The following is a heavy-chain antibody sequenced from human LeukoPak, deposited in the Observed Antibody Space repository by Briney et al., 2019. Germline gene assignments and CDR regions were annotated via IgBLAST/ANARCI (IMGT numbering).Heavy chain of an antibody. V-gene: IGHV4-59*08. CDR1: GGSISSYY. CDR3: ARVGIVRDYYDSSGGSNNWFDP. Sequence: SETLSLTCTVSGGSISSYYWSWIRQPPGKGLEWIGYIYYSGSTNYNPSLKSRVTISVDTSKNQFSLKLSSVTAADTAVYYCARVGIVRDYYDSSGGSNNWFDPWGQGTLVTVSS. CDR2: IYYSGST. D-gene: IGHD3-22*01. J-gene: IGHJ5*02.